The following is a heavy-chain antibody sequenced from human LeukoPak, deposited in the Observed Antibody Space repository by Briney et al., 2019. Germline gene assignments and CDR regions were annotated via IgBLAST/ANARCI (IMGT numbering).Heavy chain of an antibody. Sequence: SETLSLTCAVYGGSFSGYYWSWIRQPPGKGLEWIGEINHSGSANYNPSLKSRVTISVDTSKNQFSLKLNSVTAADTAVYYCARVLNGSRAWSDYWGQGTLVTVSS. J-gene: IGHJ4*02. CDR2: INHSGSA. CDR3: ARVLNGSRAWSDY. D-gene: IGHD5-24*01. V-gene: IGHV4-34*01. CDR1: GGSFSGYY.